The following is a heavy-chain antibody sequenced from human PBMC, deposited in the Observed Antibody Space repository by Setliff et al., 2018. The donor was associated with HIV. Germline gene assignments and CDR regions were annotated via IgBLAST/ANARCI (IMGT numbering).Heavy chain of an antibody. D-gene: IGHD3-22*01. CDR1: SFIFKDYG. J-gene: IGHJ5*01. Sequence: GGSLRLSCEMSSFIFKDYGMNWVRQAPGKGLEWVAFIRYDGSKTYHADSVKGRFTISRDNYKNTLYLQMNRLRAEDTAVYYCAKASGFFDSWGQGTLVTVSS. CDR2: IRYDGSKT. CDR3: AKASGFFDS. V-gene: IGHV3-30*02.